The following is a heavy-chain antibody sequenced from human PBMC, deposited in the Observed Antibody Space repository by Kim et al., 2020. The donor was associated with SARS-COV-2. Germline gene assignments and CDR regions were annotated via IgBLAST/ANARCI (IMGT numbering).Heavy chain of an antibody. D-gene: IGHD3-22*01. CDR1: GFTFSTSA. Sequence: GGSLRLSCAASGFTFSTSAMSWVRQAPGKGLEWVSSISGSGGSTYYADSVQGRFTVSRDNSKNTLWLQMNSLRAEDTALYYCAKETLDYYDTSAYPVYWGQGTLVTVSS. CDR2: ISGSGGST. CDR3: AKETLDYYDTSAYPVY. V-gene: IGHV3-23*01. J-gene: IGHJ4*02.